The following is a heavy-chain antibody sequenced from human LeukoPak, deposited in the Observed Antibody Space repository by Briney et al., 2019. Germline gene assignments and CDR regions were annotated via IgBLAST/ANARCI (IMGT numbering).Heavy chain of an antibody. V-gene: IGHV1-69*13. CDR3: AMYSSSSPLRY. CDR1: GYTFTSYG. D-gene: IGHD6-6*01. Sequence: SVKVSCKASGYTFTSYGISWVRQAPGQGLEWMGGIIPIFGTANYAQKFQGRVTITADESTSTAYTELSSLRSEDTAVYYCAMYSSSSPLRYWGQGTLVTVSS. J-gene: IGHJ4*02. CDR2: IIPIFGTA.